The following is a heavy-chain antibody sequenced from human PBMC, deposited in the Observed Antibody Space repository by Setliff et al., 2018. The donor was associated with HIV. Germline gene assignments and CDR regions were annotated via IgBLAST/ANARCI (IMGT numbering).Heavy chain of an antibody. J-gene: IGHJ4*02. CDR1: AGSISSSNYY. Sequence: SETLSLTCTVSAGSISSSNYYWGWIRQPPGKGLEWIGEINHNGSTNYNPSLKSRVTISVDTSKNQFSLKLSSVTAADTAVYYCAKLTPFDYWGQGTLVTVSS. CDR3: AKLTPFDY. D-gene: IGHD7-27*01. CDR2: INHNGST. V-gene: IGHV4-39*07.